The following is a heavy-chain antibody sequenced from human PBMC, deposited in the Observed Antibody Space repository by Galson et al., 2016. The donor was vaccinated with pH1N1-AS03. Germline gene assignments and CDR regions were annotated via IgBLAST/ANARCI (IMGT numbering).Heavy chain of an antibody. D-gene: IGHD1/OR15-1a*01. CDR2: IIPVFGTA. V-gene: IGHV1-69*13. CDR3: ARGIGNTKKNFGMDA. CDR1: GGTFNTYS. J-gene: IGHJ6*02. Sequence: SVKVSCKASGGTFNTYSFNWVRQAPGQGLEWMGGIIPVFGTANYAQQFQDRVTITADASRRKAYMEIRSLGSEDSALYFCARGIGNTKKNFGMDAWGQGTAVIVSS.